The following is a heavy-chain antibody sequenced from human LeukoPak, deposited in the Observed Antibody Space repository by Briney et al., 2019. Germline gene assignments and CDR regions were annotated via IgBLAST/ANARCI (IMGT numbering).Heavy chain of an antibody. CDR1: GFTFSSYS. J-gene: IGHJ4*02. CDR2: ISSSSSYI. V-gene: IGHV3-21*01. Sequence: TGGSLRLSCAASGFTFSSYSMNWVRQAPGKGLEWVSSISSSSSYIYYADSVKGRFTISRDNAKNSLYLQMNSLRAEDTAVYYCARDLQVGALYYFDYWGQGTLVTVSS. D-gene: IGHD1-26*01. CDR3: ARDLQVGALYYFDY.